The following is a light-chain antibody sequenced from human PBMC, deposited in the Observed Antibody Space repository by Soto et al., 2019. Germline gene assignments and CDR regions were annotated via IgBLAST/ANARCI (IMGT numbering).Light chain of an antibody. V-gene: IGKV1-39*01. CDR2: ATS. Sequence: QMTQSPSSLSASVGDRVTITCRASQSIASSLNWLQLKPGKAPKLLLYATSTLQSGVPSRFSGSGSGSHFTLTISSLQPEDSAVYFCQQGYSPLLTFGGGTRVEIK. J-gene: IGKJ4*01. CDR3: QQGYSPLLT. CDR1: QSIASS.